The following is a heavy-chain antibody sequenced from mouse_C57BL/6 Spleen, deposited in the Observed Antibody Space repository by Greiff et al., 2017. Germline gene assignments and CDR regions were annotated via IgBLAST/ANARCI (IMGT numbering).Heavy chain of an antibody. D-gene: IGHD1-1*01. J-gene: IGHJ3*01. CDR3: ARDHYGSSYGAWFAY. V-gene: IGHV3-6*01. Sequence: DVKLQESGPGLVKPSQSLSLTCSVTGYSITSGYYWNWIRQFPGNKLEWMGYISYDGSNNYNPSLKNRISITRDTSKNQFFLKLNSVTTEDTATYYCARDHYGSSYGAWFAYWGQGTLVTVSA. CDR1: GYSITSGYY. CDR2: ISYDGSN.